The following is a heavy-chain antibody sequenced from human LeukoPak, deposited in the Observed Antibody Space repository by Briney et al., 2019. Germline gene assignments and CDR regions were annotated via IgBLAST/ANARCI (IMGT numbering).Heavy chain of an antibody. J-gene: IGHJ4*02. CDR1: GFTFSSYA. V-gene: IGHV3-23*01. CDR2: ISGSGGST. CDR3: AKDHIVLGNYFDY. Sequence: PGGSLRLSCAASGFTFSSYAMSWVRQAPGKGLEWVSAISGSGGSTYYADSVKGRFTISRDSSKNTLYLQMNSLRAEDTAVYYCAKDHIVLGNYFDYWGQGTLVTVSS. D-gene: IGHD2-8*01.